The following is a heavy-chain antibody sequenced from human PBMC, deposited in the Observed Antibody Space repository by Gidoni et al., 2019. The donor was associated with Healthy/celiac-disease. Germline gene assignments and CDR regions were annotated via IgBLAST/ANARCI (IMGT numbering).Heavy chain of an antibody. J-gene: IGHJ4*02. V-gene: IGHV1-8*01. CDR1: GDTFTSYD. CDR3: ARGHSSGWSHY. CDR2: MTPNTGTT. D-gene: IGHD6-19*01. Sequence: QVQLVQSGAEVKKPGASVKVSCKAAGDTFTSYDINWVRQAPGQGLERRGWMTPNTGTTGFAQKFQGRVTMTRTPSISTAYMELSSLRSEDTAVYYCARGHSSGWSHYWGQGTLVTVSS.